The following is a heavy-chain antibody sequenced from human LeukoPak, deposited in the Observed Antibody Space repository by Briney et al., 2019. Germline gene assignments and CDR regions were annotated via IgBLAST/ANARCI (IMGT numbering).Heavy chain of an antibody. CDR2: ISYDGSNK. CDR3: AKDFLQDIVVVVAASDAFDI. V-gene: IGHV3-30*18. J-gene: IGHJ3*02. Sequence: PGGSLRLSCAASGFTFSSYGMHWVRQAPGKGLEWVTVISYDGSNKYYADSVKGRFTVSRDNSKNTLYLQMNSLRAEDTAVYYCAKDFLQDIVVVVAASDAFDIWGQGTMVTVSS. D-gene: IGHD2-15*01. CDR1: GFTFSSYG.